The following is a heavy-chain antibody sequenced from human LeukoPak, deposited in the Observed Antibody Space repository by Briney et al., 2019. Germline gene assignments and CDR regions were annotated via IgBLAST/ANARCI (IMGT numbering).Heavy chain of an antibody. CDR2: IIPIFGTA. J-gene: IGHJ5*02. D-gene: IGHD1-1*01. CDR1: GGTFSSYA. CDR3: ARTRGVWNDVNNWFDP. Sequence: GASVKVSCKASGGTFSSYAISWVRQAPGQGLEWMGGIIPIFGTANYAQKFQGRVTITADKSTSTAYMELSSLRSEDTAVYYCARTRGVWNDVNNWFDPWGQGTLVTVSS. V-gene: IGHV1-69*06.